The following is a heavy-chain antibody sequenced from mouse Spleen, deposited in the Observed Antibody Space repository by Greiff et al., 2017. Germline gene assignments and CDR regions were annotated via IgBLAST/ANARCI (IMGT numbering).Heavy chain of an antibody. J-gene: IGHJ2*01. Sequence: QVQLQQSGPELVKPGASVKISCKASGYSFTSYYIHWVKQRPGQGLEWIGWIYPGSGNTKYNEKFKGKATLTADTSSSTAYMQLSSLTSEDSAVYYCARGWGLRNYFDYWGQGTTLTVSS. CDR1: GYSFTSYY. CDR3: ARGWGLRNYFDY. D-gene: IGHD2-2*01. V-gene: IGHV1-66*01. CDR2: IYPGSGNT.